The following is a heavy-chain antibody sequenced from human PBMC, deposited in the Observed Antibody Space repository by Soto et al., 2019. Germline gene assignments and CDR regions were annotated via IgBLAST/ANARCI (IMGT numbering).Heavy chain of an antibody. CDR3: AKRDGFWSGYYHHFDY. D-gene: IGHD3-3*01. CDR1: GFTFSSYA. J-gene: IGHJ4*02. Sequence: PGGSLRLSCAASGFTFSSYAMRWVRQAPGKGLEWVSAISGSGGSTYYADSVKGRFTISRDNSKNTLYLQMNSLRAEDTAVYYCAKRDGFWSGYYHHFDYWGQGTLVTVSS. V-gene: IGHV3-23*01. CDR2: ISGSGGST.